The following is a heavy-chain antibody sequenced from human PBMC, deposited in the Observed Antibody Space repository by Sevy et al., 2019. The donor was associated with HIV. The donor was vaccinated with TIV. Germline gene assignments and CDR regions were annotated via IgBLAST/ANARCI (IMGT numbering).Heavy chain of an antibody. CDR2: IYYNGHI. CDR3: AGENAWGRGYS. V-gene: IGHV4-59*08. Sequence: PETLSLTCTVSGGSITSLYWNWIRQPPGKGLEWIANIYYNGHINYNPSLKSRVTLSLDTFKNQFSLRLSSVTAADTAMYYCAGENAWGRGYSWGQGTLVTVSS. J-gene: IGHJ4*02. D-gene: IGHD1-26*01. CDR1: GGSITSLY.